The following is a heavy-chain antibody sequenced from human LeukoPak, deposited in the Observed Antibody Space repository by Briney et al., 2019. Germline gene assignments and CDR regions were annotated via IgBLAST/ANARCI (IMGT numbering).Heavy chain of an antibody. J-gene: IGHJ4*02. V-gene: IGHV6-1*01. CDR1: GDSVSSNSAA. D-gene: IGHD4-11*01. Sequence: SQTLSLTCAISGDSVSSNSAAWNWIRQSPSRGLEWLGRTYYRSRWYNEYALSVKSRITINPDTSKNQFSLQLNSVTPEDTAVYYCARVTERQYLPFDSWGQGTLVTVSS. CDR3: ARVTERQYLPFDS. CDR2: TYYRSRWYN.